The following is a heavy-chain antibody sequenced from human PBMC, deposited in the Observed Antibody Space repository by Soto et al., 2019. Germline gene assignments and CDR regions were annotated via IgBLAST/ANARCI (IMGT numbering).Heavy chain of an antibody. J-gene: IGHJ4*02. CDR1: GFTFSSHA. V-gene: IGHV3-23*01. CDR2: LSDSGDSI. CDR3: AKVSSSWYAGFFDL. Sequence: GGSLRLSCTASGFTFSSHAMTWVRQAPGKGLEWVSGLSDSGDSIYYADSVKGRFTIYRDNSMNTLYLQMNTLRVEDTAVYYCAKVSSSWYAGFFDLWGQGTLVNVSS. D-gene: IGHD6-13*01.